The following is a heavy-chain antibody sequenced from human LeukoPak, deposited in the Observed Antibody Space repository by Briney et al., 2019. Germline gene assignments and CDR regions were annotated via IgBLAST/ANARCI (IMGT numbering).Heavy chain of an antibody. Sequence: SETLSLTCTVSGGSISSYYWSWIRQPAGKGLEWIGRIYTSGSTNYNPSLKSRVTMSVDTSKNQFSRKLSSVTAADSAVYYCAREVDTAMVSPYFDYWGQGTLVTVSS. V-gene: IGHV4-4*07. CDR3: AREVDTAMVSPYFDY. CDR1: GGSISSYY. J-gene: IGHJ4*02. D-gene: IGHD5-18*01. CDR2: IYTSGST.